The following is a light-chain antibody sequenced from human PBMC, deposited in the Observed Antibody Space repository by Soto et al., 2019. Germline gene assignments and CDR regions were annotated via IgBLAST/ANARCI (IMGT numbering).Light chain of an antibody. CDR2: DVN. Sequence: QSALTQPASVSGSPGQSITISCTGTSSDVGDYNFVSWYQHHPGRAPKLLIYDVNNRPSGVSYRFSGSKSGNTASLTISGLQAEDEADYYCSSYTSSSPLGLFGGGTKVTVL. J-gene: IGLJ2*01. V-gene: IGLV2-14*03. CDR3: SSYTSSSPLGL. CDR1: SSDVGDYNF.